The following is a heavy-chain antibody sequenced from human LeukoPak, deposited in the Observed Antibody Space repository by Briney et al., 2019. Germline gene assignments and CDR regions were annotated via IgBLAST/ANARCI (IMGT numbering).Heavy chain of an antibody. V-gene: IGHV1-2*02. Sequence: ASVKVSCKASGYTFTSYYIHWVRQAPGQGLEWMGWINPNNGGTDYAQKFQDTVTMTRDTSISTAYMELSRLTSDDTAVYYCATLIPLRGWDDSSGYYYVHYDHWGQGTLVAVSS. CDR3: ATLIPLRGWDDSSGYYYVHYDH. CDR1: GYTFTSYY. CDR2: INPNNGGT. D-gene: IGHD3-22*01. J-gene: IGHJ5*02.